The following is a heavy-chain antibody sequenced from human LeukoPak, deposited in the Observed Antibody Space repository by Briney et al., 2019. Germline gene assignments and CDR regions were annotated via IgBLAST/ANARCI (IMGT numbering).Heavy chain of an antibody. CDR2: ITSGSSYI. D-gene: IGHD1-26*01. V-gene: IGHV3-21*01. J-gene: IGHJ6*03. CDR3: ARDPYSGSYGNYYYFMDV. CDR1: GSTFSAYN. Sequence: GGSLRLSCAASGSTFSAYNMNWVRQAPGKGLERVSSITSGSSYIYYADSVKGRFTISRDNAKNSLYLQMNSLRAEDTAVYYCARDPYSGSYGNYYYFMDVWGKGTTVTISS.